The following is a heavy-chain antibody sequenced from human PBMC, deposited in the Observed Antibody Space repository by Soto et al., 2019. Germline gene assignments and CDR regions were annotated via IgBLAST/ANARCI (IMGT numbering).Heavy chain of an antibody. Sequence: GSGPTLVNPTQTLTLTCTFSGFSLSTSGMCVSWIRQPPGKALEWLARIDWDDDKYYSTSLKTRLTISKDTSKNQVVLTMTNMDPVDTATYYCAQTVVTHNYYYGMDVWGQGTTVTVSS. J-gene: IGHJ6*02. CDR1: GFSLSTSGMC. CDR2: IDWDDDK. CDR3: AQTVVTHNYYYGMDV. V-gene: IGHV2-70*11. D-gene: IGHD3-22*01.